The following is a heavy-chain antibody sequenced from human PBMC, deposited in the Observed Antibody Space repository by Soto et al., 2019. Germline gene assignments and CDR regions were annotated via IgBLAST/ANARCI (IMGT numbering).Heavy chain of an antibody. J-gene: IGHJ4*02. V-gene: IGHV3-48*04. D-gene: IGHD3-22*01. CDR1: GFTFSSYS. CDR2: ISSSSSTI. Sequence: EVQLVESGGGLVQPGGSLRLSCAASGFTFSSYSMNWVRQAPGKGLEWVSYISSSSSTIYYADSVKGRFTISRDDSKNTASLQMNSLKMEDTAVYYCARHTDYYDSSGYWGWGQGTLVTVSS. CDR3: ARHTDYYDSSGYWG.